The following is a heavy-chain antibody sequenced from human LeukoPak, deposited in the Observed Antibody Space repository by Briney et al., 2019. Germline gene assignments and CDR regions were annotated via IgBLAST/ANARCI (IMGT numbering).Heavy chain of an antibody. CDR3: ARSQGDMDV. D-gene: IGHD1-26*01. CDR1: GDSVSSNIAA. CDR2: THYSSRWYN. Sequence: SQTLSLTCAISGDSVSSNIAAWNWIRQSPTRGREWLGRTHYSSRWYNDYAVSVKSRITIYADTSKNQFSLQLNSVTPEDTAVYYCARSQGDMDVWGKGTSVTVSS. V-gene: IGHV6-1*01. J-gene: IGHJ6*03.